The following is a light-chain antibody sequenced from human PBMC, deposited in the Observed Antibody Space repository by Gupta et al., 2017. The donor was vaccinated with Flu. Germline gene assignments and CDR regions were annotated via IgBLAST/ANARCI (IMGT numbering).Light chain of an antibody. CDR1: QSLNNW. CDR3: QHYNGYPIT. V-gene: IGKV1-5*03. CDR2: KAS. Sequence: DIQMTQSPSALFASVGDRVTISCRASQSLNNWLAWYQQKPGKAPRLLIYKASSLKSGVPSRFSGSGSGTEFSLTISSLQPDDSATYYCQHYNGYPITFGGGTKVEIK. J-gene: IGKJ4*01.